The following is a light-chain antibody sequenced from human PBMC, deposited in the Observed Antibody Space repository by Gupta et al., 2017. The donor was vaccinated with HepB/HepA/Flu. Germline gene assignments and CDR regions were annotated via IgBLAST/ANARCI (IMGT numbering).Light chain of an antibody. Sequence: SYVLTQPPSVSVAPGKTARITCGGNNIGSKSVHWYQQKPGQAPVRWVYVESDRRSGIPERFSGATSGDTDTPRTSRVEDGDEADYVGQVWDSSSEHPGVFGGGTKLTVL. J-gene: IGLJ3*02. CDR1: NIGSKS. V-gene: IGLV3-21*03. CDR2: VES. CDR3: QVWDSSSEHPGV.